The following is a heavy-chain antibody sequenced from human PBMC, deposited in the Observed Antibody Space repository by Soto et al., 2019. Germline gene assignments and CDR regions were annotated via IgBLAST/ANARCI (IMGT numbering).Heavy chain of an antibody. CDR2: IDGSRRNT. CDR3: ATDGGSVCSGGTCYFQAPDY. J-gene: IGHJ4*02. V-gene: IGHV3-23*01. Sequence: GGSLRLSCAASGFTFSSYARSWDRQAPGQGLKGVSGIDGSRRNTYYADSVKGRLTICRDTSKNTRSVQLHGLRVEATALYYCATDGGSVCSGGTCYFQAPDYWGQGTLVTASS. D-gene: IGHD2-15*01. CDR1: GFTFSSYA.